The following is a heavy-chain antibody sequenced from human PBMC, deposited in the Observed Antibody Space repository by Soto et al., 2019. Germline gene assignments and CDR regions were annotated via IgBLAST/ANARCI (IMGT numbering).Heavy chain of an antibody. D-gene: IGHD3-3*01. CDR2: IYSSGNT. V-gene: IGHV4-4*07. Sequence: SETLSLTCSVSGGTISGYYWTWIRQPAGKGLEWIGLIYSSGNTKYNPSLQSRVTMSLDTSNNQFSLRLTSVTAADTAVYYCARGQRFSDWFDPWGQGTLVTVSS. CDR1: GGTISGYY. CDR3: ARGQRFSDWFDP. J-gene: IGHJ5*02.